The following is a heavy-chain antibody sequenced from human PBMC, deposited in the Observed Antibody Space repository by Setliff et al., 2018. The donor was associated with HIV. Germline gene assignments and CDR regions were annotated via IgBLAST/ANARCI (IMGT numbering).Heavy chain of an antibody. J-gene: IGHJ4*02. CDR3: ATLDHSGGNFLAY. CDR1: GVYISNYH. D-gene: IGHD2-21*02. Sequence: PSETLSLTCTISGVYISNYHWGWIRQPPGRGLEWIGSIHTTGSPKNNPSLQSRVSISIDMAKEQFSLELSSATAADTAVYYCATLDHSGGNFLAYWGQGSLVTVSS. CDR2: IHTTGSP. V-gene: IGHV4-4*08.